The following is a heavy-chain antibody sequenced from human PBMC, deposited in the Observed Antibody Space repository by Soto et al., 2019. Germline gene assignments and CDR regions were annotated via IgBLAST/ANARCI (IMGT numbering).Heavy chain of an antibody. CDR2: ISHSGTT. CDR3: AIPGAGDFDF. J-gene: IGHJ4*02. CDR1: GASMSTTDW. Sequence: QVQLQESGPGLVKPSGTLSLTCAVSGASMSTTDWWSWVRQPPGKGLEWIGEISHSGTTNYNPSLKCRLTMSGDKFKNHFSLTLTSVPAADTAVYYCAIPGAGDFDFWGQGTLVIVSS. V-gene: IGHV4-4*02. D-gene: IGHD6-13*01.